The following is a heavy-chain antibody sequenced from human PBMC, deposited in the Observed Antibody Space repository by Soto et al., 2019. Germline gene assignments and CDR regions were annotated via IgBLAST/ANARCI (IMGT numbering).Heavy chain of an antibody. CDR3: ARLIGNSWLDS. Sequence: SQTLSLNCTISGDIVSTNRATWDWMRQSPSRVLEWLGRTYYRSKWFNDYAVSVKGRISINPDTSNNQFSLQLNSVTPDDTAVYYCARLIGNSWLDSWGQGTLVTVSS. D-gene: IGHD2-8*01. CDR1: GDIVSTNRAT. J-gene: IGHJ5*01. CDR2: TYYRSKWFN. V-gene: IGHV6-1*01.